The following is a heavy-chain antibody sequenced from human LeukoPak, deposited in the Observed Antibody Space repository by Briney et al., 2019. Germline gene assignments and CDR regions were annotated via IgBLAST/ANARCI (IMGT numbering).Heavy chain of an antibody. CDR2: ISSSSSEI. D-gene: IGHD3-3*01. Sequence: KPGGSLRLSCAASGFTFSSYSMNWVRQAPGKGLEWVSSISSSSSEIYYADSVKGRFTISRDNTKNSLYLQMNSLRAEDTAVYYCAREFQYYDCWSGYYLFDPWGQGTLVTVSS. CDR1: GFTFSSYS. J-gene: IGHJ5*02. V-gene: IGHV3-21*01. CDR3: AREFQYYDCWSGYYLFDP.